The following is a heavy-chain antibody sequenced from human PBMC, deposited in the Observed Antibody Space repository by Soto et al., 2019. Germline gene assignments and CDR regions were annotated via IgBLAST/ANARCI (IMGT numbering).Heavy chain of an antibody. CDR2: INPNSGGT. Sequence: ASVKVSCKASGYTFTGYYMHWVRQAPGQGLEWMGWINPNSGGTNYAQKFQGRVTMTRDTSISTAYMELSRLRSDDTAVYYCARGRSGWYSYYYYGMDVWGQGTTLTVSS. V-gene: IGHV1-2*02. D-gene: IGHD6-19*01. CDR3: ARGRSGWYSYYYYGMDV. CDR1: GYTFTGYY. J-gene: IGHJ6*02.